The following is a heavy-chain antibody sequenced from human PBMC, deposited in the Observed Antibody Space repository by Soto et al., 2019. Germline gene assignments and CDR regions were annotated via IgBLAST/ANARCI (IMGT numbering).Heavy chain of an antibody. Sequence: GGSLRLSCAASGFTFSSYGMHWVRQAPGKGLEWVAVIWYDGSNKYYADSVKGRFTISRDNSKNTLYLQMNSLRAEDTAVYYCARQMITFGGVIAPYAFDIWGQGTMVTVSS. D-gene: IGHD3-16*02. CDR3: ARQMITFGGVIAPYAFDI. CDR1: GFTFSSYG. V-gene: IGHV3-33*01. CDR2: IWYDGSNK. J-gene: IGHJ3*02.